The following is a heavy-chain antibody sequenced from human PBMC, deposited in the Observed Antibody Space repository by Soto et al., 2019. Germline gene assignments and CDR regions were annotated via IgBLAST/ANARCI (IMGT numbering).Heavy chain of an antibody. CDR1: GFGVSNYG. CDR2: IWKDENNK. Sequence: QVQLVESGGGVVQPGESLRLSCAASGFGVSNYGMHWVRQAPGKGLEWVAVIWKDENNKYYRDSVKGRFTISRDNSKNTVELQMSSLRGEDTAVYYCARGEAWPDEAFDIWGQGTMVTVSS. J-gene: IGHJ3*02. CDR3: ARGEAWPDEAFDI. D-gene: IGHD5-12*01. V-gene: IGHV3-33*01.